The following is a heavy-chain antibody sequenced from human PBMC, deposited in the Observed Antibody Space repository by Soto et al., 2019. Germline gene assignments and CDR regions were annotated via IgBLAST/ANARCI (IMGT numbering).Heavy chain of an antibody. V-gene: IGHV1-69*01. Sequence: QVQLVQSGAEVTKPGSSVKVSCKASGGTFNSYAINWVRQAPGQGLEWMGGIIPIFGTANYAQEFQGRVTISAYESMSTGYMDLSSLRAEDTALYYCARGGSGSYATGGYYYYGMDVWGQGTTVTVSS. CDR1: GGTFNSYA. J-gene: IGHJ6*02. CDR3: ARGGSGSYATGGYYYYGMDV. D-gene: IGHD1-26*01. CDR2: IIPIFGTA.